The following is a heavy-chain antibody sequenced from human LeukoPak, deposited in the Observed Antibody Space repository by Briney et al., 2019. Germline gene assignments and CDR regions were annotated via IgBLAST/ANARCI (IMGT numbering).Heavy chain of an antibody. V-gene: IGHV4-59*01. CDR1: GGSISSYY. D-gene: IGHD1-7*01. CDR3: ARESPGIRGTRIDY. Sequence: PSETLSLTCTVSGGSISSYYWSWIRQPPGKGLEWIGYIYNTGSTYYNPSLKSRVTISVDTSKNQFSLILSSVTAADTAVYYCARESPGIRGTRIDYWGQGTLVTVSS. CDR2: IYNTGST. J-gene: IGHJ4*02.